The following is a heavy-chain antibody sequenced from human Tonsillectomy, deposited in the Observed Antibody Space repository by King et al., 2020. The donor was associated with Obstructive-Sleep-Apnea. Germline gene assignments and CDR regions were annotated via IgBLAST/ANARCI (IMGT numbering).Heavy chain of an antibody. D-gene: IGHD1-26*01. CDR3: TRSGSYDY. V-gene: IGHV3-48*04. CDR1: GFTFSTYS. Sequence: EVQLVESGGGLVQPGGSLRLSCSASGFTFSTYSMNWCSQAPGRGLEWVSYIISSSSTIYYADSVKGRFTSSSDNAKNSLYLQMNSLRAEDTAVYYCTRSGSYDYWGQGTLVTVSS. CDR2: IISSSSTI. J-gene: IGHJ4*02.